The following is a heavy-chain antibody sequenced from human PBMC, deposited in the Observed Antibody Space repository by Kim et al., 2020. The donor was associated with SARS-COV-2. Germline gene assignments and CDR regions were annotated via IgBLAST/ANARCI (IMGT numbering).Heavy chain of an antibody. CDR3: ARDGAAAGDY. Sequence: ASVKVSCKASGYTFTNYAVNWVRQAPGQGLEWLGWIHTHTGNPTYVEGLRGRLVFSLDTSVTTAYLEISSVKTEDTGIYFCARDGAAAGDYWGQGTLITVSS. D-gene: IGHD6-25*01. CDR1: GYTFTNYA. V-gene: IGHV7-4-1*02. CDR2: IHTHTGNP. J-gene: IGHJ4*02.